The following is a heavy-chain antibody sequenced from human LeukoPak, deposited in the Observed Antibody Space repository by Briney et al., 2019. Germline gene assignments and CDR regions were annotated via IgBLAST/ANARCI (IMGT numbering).Heavy chain of an antibody. CDR3: AELGITMIGGV. Sequence: GGSLRLSCAASGFTFSSYNMNWVRQAPGKGLEWVSFITSSSSTIYYADSVKGRFTISRDNAKNSLYLQMNSLRAEDTAVYYCAELGITMIGGVWGKGTTVTISS. J-gene: IGHJ6*04. CDR1: GFTFSSYN. D-gene: IGHD3-10*02. V-gene: IGHV3-48*04. CDR2: ITSSSSTI.